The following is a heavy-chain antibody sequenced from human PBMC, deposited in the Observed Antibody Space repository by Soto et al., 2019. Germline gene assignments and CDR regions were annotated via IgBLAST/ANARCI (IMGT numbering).Heavy chain of an antibody. CDR2: IYHSGST. D-gene: IGHD3-22*01. CDR1: GGSISSSNW. CDR3: ARSPDSSGYYPRWYYYGMDV. J-gene: IGHJ6*02. Sequence: PSETLSPTCAVSGGSISSSNWWSWVRQPPGKGLEWIGEIYHSGSTNYNPSLKSRVTISVDKSKNQFSLKLSSVTAADTAVYYCARSPDSSGYYPRWYYYGMDVWGQGTTVTVS. V-gene: IGHV4-4*02.